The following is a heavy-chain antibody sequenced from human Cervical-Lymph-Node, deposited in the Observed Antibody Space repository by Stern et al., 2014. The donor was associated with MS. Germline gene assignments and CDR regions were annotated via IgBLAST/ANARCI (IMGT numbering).Heavy chain of an antibody. V-gene: IGHV1-3*01. D-gene: IGHD6-13*01. J-gene: IGHJ2*01. Sequence: MQLVESGAEVKKPGASVKVSCKASGYTFTSYAMHWVRQAPGQRLEWMGWINVGNGNTKYSQKFQGRVTITRDTSASTAYMELSSLRSEDTAVYYCARARLWYARRYFDLWGRGTLVTVSS. CDR1: GYTFTSYA. CDR2: INVGNGNT. CDR3: ARARLWYARRYFDL.